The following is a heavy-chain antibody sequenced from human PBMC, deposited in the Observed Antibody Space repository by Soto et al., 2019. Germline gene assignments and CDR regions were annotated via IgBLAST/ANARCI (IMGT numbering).Heavy chain of an antibody. CDR2: VGGGGDNT. D-gene: IGHD3-10*01. V-gene: IGHV3-23*01. Sequence: EVQLLESGGGLVQPVGSLRLSCAASGFTFSSYSMNCVRQAPGKGLEWVASVGGGGDNTFYADSVKGRFTISRDDSENTLYLQMNSLRAEDTAVYFCAKRDSGSGRSPPLINYWGQGTLVTVSS. J-gene: IGHJ4*02. CDR1: GFTFSSYS. CDR3: AKRDSGSGRSPPLINY.